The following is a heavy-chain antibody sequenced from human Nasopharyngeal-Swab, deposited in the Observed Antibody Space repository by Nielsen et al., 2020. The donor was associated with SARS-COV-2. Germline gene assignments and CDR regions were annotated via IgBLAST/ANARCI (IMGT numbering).Heavy chain of an antibody. CDR3: GRHGAGTGGNRVYYYYYVNV. CDR1: GYSISSDNY. Sequence: GSLRLSCAVSGYSISSDNYWAWIRQSSGKGLEWIGSVHHSGSTYYNPSLKSRATISVDTSNNQFSLKLTSVTAADTAVYYCGRHGAGTGGNRVYYYYYVNVWGKGTTVTVSS. CDR2: VHHSGST. V-gene: IGHV4-38-2*01. J-gene: IGHJ6*03. D-gene: IGHD1-1*01.